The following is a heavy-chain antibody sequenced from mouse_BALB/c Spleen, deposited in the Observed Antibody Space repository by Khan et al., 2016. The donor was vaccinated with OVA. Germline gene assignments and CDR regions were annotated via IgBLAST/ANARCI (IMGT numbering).Heavy chain of an antibody. CDR2: INPNSGSN. Sequence: QVQLKQSGAQLARPGASVKMSCKASGYIFTSSMIHWVKQRPGQGLEWIGDINPNSGSNNYNQKFMDKATLTADKSSRTAYSQLSSLTSEDSAVYYWARGGYGSFGFWGQGTLVTVSA. V-gene: IGHV1-4*01. CDR3: ARGGYGSFGF. CDR1: GYIFTSSM. J-gene: IGHJ3*01. D-gene: IGHD1-1*01.